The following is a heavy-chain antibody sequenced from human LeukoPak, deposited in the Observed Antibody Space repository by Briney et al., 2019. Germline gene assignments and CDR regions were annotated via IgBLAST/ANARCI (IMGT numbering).Heavy chain of an antibody. CDR1: GFTFSSYS. D-gene: IGHD4-17*01. Sequence: RTGGSLRLSCSPSGFTFSSYSMNWVRQAPRKGLQWVSTISSSSILIYYAHSVKGRVTISRDNAKKSVYLQMSSLRAEDTAVYYCARDQDYGVYESFDLWGRGTLVTVSS. CDR2: ISSSSILI. J-gene: IGHJ2*01. CDR3: ARDQDYGVYESFDL. V-gene: IGHV3-21*01.